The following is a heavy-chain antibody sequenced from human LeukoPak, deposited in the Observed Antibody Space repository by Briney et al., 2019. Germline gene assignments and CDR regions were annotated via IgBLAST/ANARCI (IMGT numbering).Heavy chain of an antibody. Sequence: GGSLRLSCAASGFTFSSYGMHWVRQAPGKGLEWVAVIWYDGSNKYYADSVKGRFTISRDNSKNTLYLQMNSLRAEDTAVYYCARDLNSQRLVPDLFDYWGQGTLVTVSS. V-gene: IGHV3-33*01. CDR3: ARDLNSQRLVPDLFDY. D-gene: IGHD6-19*01. CDR1: GFTFSSYG. J-gene: IGHJ4*02. CDR2: IWYDGSNK.